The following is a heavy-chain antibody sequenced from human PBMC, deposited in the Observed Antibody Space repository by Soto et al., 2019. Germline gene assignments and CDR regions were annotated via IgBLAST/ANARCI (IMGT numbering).Heavy chain of an antibody. CDR3: ARSAPPIDY. CDR1: GYIFTSYV. CDR2: INAGNGNT. J-gene: IGHJ4*02. Sequence: ASVKVSCKASGYIFTSYVMEWVRQAPGQRLEWMGWINAGNGNTKYSQKFQGRVTFTRDTSANTAYMELSSLRSEDTAVYYCARSAPPIDYWGQGTLVTVSS. V-gene: IGHV1-3*01.